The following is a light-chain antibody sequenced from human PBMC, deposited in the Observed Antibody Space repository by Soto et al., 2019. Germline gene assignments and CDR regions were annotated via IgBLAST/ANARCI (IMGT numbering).Light chain of an antibody. Sequence: DIPMTQSPSTLSTSVGDRVTITCRASQSISSWLAWYQQKPGKAPKLLIYDASSLESGVPSRFSGSGSGTEFTITISSLQPDDFATYYCQQYNSYSQTFGQGTKVEIK. V-gene: IGKV1-5*01. J-gene: IGKJ1*01. CDR2: DAS. CDR3: QQYNSYSQT. CDR1: QSISSW.